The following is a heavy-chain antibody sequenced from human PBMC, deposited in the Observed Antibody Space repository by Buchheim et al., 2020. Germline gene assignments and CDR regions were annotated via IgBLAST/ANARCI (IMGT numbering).Heavy chain of an antibody. CDR1: GGSFSGYY. J-gene: IGHJ6*02. Sequence: QEQLQQWGAGLLKPSETLSLTCAVYGGSFSGYYWSWIRQPPGKGLEWIGEINHSGSTNYNPSLKSRVTISVDTSKNQFSLKLSSVTAADTAVYYCARVVMKAWGPFTYYYYGMDVWGQGTT. V-gene: IGHV4-34*01. CDR3: ARVVMKAWGPFTYYYYGMDV. D-gene: IGHD2/OR15-2a*01. CDR2: INHSGST.